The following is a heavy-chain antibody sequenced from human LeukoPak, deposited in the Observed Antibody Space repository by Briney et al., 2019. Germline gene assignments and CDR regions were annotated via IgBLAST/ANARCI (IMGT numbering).Heavy chain of an antibody. D-gene: IGHD6-13*01. V-gene: IGHV3-33*01. J-gene: IGHJ4*02. CDR1: GFTFSSYG. Sequence: GGSLRLSCAASGFTFSSYGMHWVRQAPGKGLEWVAVIWYDGSNKYYADSVKGRFTISRDNSKNTLYLQMNSLRAEDTAVYYCARGRGHIAAAGPGLYYFDYWGQGTLVTVSS. CDR3: ARGRGHIAAAGPGLYYFDY. CDR2: IWYDGSNK.